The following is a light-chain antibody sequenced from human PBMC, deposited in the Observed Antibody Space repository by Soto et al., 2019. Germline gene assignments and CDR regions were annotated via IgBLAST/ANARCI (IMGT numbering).Light chain of an antibody. J-gene: IGKJ4*01. CDR1: QGISSY. Sequence: AIRMTQSPSSFSASTGDRVTITCRPSQGISSYLAWYQQKPGKAPKLLIYAASTLQSGVPSRFSGSGSGTDFTLTISCLQSEDFATYYCQQYYSYPVTFGGGTKVDIK. CDR2: AAS. V-gene: IGKV1-8*01. CDR3: QQYYSYPVT.